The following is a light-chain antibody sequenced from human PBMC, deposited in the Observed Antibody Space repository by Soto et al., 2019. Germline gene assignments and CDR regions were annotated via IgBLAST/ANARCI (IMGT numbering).Light chain of an antibody. CDR1: SSDVGTYKL. V-gene: IGLV2-23*01. J-gene: IGLJ6*01. CDR3: CSYAGSSSYV. CDR2: EDR. Sequence: QSVLTQPASVSGSPGQSITISSTGTSSDVGTYKLVSWYQQHPDKAPKLMIYEDRKRPSGVSDRFSGSKSGNTASLTISGLQAEDEADYYCCSYAGSSSYVFGSGTKLTVL.